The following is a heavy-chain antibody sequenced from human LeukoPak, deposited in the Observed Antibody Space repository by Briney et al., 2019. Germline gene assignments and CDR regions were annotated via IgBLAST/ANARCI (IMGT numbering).Heavy chain of an antibody. V-gene: IGHV1-69*01. Sequence: SVTVSCKASGGTFSSYAISWVRQAPGQGLEWMGGIIPIFGTANYAQKFQGRVTITADESTSTAYMELSSLRSEDTAVYYCARDTVTSFYFDYWGQGTLVTVSS. D-gene: IGHD4-11*01. CDR3: ARDTVTSFYFDY. CDR2: IIPIFGTA. J-gene: IGHJ4*02. CDR1: GGTFSSYA.